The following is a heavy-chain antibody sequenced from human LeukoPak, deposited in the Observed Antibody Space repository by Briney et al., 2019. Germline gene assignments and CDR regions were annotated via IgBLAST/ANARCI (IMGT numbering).Heavy chain of an antibody. CDR1: GYSFTSYW. Sequence: GESLRISCKTSGYSFTSYWIHWVRQMPGKELEWMGIINPSGGSTSYAQKFQGRVTMTRDTSTSTVYMELSSLRSEDTAVYYCASPGRGELEPLFDYWGQGTLVTVSS. CDR3: ASPGRGELEPLFDY. CDR2: INPSGGST. V-gene: IGHV1-46*01. J-gene: IGHJ4*02. D-gene: IGHD1-1*01.